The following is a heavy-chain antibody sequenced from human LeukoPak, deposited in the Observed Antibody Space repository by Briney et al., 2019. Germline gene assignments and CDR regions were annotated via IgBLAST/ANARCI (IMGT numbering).Heavy chain of an antibody. CDR1: GGPINSSNYY. CDR3: ARHGGLVSVIQAFDP. V-gene: IGHV4-39*01. Sequence: AETLSLTCTVSGGPINSSNYYWAWIRQPPGKGLEWIRSIYYSGSTYYNSSLKSRVTMSVDSSKNQFSLKVTSVTAADTAVYFCARHGGLVSVIQAFDPWGQGTRVTVSS. J-gene: IGHJ5*02. CDR2: IYYSGST. D-gene: IGHD2-15*01.